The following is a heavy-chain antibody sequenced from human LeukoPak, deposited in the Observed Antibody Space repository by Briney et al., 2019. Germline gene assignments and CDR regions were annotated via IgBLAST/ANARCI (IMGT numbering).Heavy chain of an antibody. CDR1: GFTFSSYG. V-gene: IGHV3-33*01. D-gene: IGHD6-13*01. J-gene: IGHJ4*02. CDR2: IWYDGSNK. CDR3: ARCPSEQLAYFDY. Sequence: QPWGSLRLSCAASGFTFSSYGMHWVRQAPGKGLEWVAVIWYDGSNKYYADSVKGRFTISRDNSKNTLYLQMNSLRAEDTAVYYCARCPSEQLAYFDYWGQGTLVTV.